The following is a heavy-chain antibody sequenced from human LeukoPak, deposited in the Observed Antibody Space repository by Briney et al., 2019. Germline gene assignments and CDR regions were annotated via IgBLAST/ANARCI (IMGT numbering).Heavy chain of an antibody. CDR3: ARRVVDTAMTWANWFDP. D-gene: IGHD5-18*01. J-gene: IGHJ5*02. CDR2: IYDSGRT. CDR1: GGSISNYY. Sequence: PSETLSLTCTVSGGSISNYYWSWNRQPPGKGLEWIGYIYDSGRTNYNPSLKSRVTISVDTSKNQFSLKLSSVTAADTAVYFCARRVVDTAMTWANWFDPWGQGTLVTVSS. V-gene: IGHV4-59*08.